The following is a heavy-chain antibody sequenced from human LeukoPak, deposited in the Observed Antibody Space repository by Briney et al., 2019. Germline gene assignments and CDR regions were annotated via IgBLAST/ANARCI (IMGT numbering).Heavy chain of an antibody. CDR1: GGFFSGYY. CDR3: ARVSRGSGWYVWFDP. CDR2: INHSGST. J-gene: IGHJ5*02. D-gene: IGHD6-19*01. Sequence: SETLSLTCAVYGGFFSGYYWSWIRQPPGKGLEWIGEINHSGSTNYNPSLKSRVTISVDTSKNQFSLKLSSVTAADTAVYYCARVSRGSGWYVWFDPWGQGTLVTVSA. V-gene: IGHV4-34*01.